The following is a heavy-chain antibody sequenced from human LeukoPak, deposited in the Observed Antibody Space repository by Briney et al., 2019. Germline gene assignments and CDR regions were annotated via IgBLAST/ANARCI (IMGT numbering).Heavy chain of an antibody. CDR3: ARDRNWGTRAWYLDL. V-gene: IGHV3-74*01. Sequence: GGSLRLSCAASGNYWMHWVRQAPGKGLVWVSHINSDGSWTSYADSVKGRFTFSRDNSKNTLYLQMDSLRAEDTAVYYCARDRNWGTRAWYLDLWGRGTLVTVSS. CDR1: GNYW. CDR2: INSDGSWT. D-gene: IGHD7-27*01. J-gene: IGHJ2*01.